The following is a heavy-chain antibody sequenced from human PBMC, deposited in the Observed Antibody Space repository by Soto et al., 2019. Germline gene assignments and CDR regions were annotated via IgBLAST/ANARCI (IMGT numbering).Heavy chain of an antibody. V-gene: IGHV3-21*01. J-gene: IGHJ4*02. CDR3: ARDPARCSSTSCYTGY. CDR2: ISSSSSYI. D-gene: IGHD2-2*02. Sequence: GGSLRLSCAASGFTFSSYSMNWVRQAPGKGLEWVSSISSSSSYIYYADSVKGRFTISRDNAKNSLYLQMNSLRAEDTAVYYCARDPARCSSTSCYTGYWGQGTLVTVSS. CDR1: GFTFSSYS.